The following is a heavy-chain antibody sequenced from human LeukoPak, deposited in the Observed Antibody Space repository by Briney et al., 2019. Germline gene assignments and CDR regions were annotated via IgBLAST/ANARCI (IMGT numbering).Heavy chain of an antibody. V-gene: IGHV3-23*01. CDR1: GFTFSSHD. CDR3: AKENGYNYYFDY. CDR2: ISGSGGST. Sequence: GGSLRLSCAASGFTFSSHDMHWVRQAPGKGLEWVSAISGSGGSTNYADSVKGRFTISRDNSKNTLYLQMNSLRAEDTAVYYCAKENGYNYYFDYWGQGTLVTVSS. D-gene: IGHD5-24*01. J-gene: IGHJ4*02.